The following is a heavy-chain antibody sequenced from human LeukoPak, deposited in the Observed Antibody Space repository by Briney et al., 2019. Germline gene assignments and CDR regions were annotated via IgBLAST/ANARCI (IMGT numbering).Heavy chain of an antibody. CDR1: GFTFISSA. Sequence: GGSLRLSCAASGFTFISSAMSMVRQAPGKGLEWVSAISNNGGYTYYADSVQGRFTISRDNSKSTLCLQMNSLRAEDTAVYYCAKQLGYCSDGSCYFPYWGQGTLVTVSS. V-gene: IGHV3-23*01. D-gene: IGHD2-15*01. J-gene: IGHJ4*02. CDR3: AKQLGYCSDGSCYFPY. CDR2: ISNNGGYT.